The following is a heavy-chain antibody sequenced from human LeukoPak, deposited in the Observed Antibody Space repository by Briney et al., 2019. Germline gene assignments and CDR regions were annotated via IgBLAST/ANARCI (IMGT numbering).Heavy chain of an antibody. V-gene: IGHV3-74*01. D-gene: IGHD2-15*01. Sequence: GGSPRLSCTASGFTFSNYWIHWVRQAPGKGLVWVSNIDCDRTNYTYGDNGKGRLTVYRDNDKNTIYLQMNSLRAEDTDVYYCASGKEEVAGIDYWGHGTLVTV. J-gene: IGHJ4*01. CDR3: ASGKEEVAGIDY. CDR2: IDCDRTNY. CDR1: GFTFSNYW.